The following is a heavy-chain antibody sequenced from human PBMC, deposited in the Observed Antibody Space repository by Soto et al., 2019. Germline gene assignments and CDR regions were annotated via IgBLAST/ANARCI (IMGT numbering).Heavy chain of an antibody. CDR1: GFTFSSYA. J-gene: IGHJ4*02. CDR3: ARVWIYGIQTGFDY. D-gene: IGHD2-8*01. V-gene: IGHV3-30-3*01. CDR2: ISYDGSNK. Sequence: GGSLRLSCAASGFTFSSYAMHWVRQAPGKGLEWVAVISYDGSNKYYADSVKGRFTISRDNSKNTLYLQMNSLRAEDTAVYYCARVWIYGIQTGFDYWGQGTLVTVSS.